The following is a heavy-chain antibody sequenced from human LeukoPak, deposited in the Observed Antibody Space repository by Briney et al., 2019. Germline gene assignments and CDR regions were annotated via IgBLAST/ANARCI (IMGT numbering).Heavy chain of an antibody. Sequence: GGSLRLSCAASGFTFSRHPMNWVRQAPGKGLVWVSRIISDGSSATHADSVKGRFTVSRDNAKNMLYLQMNSLRAEDTAVYYCTRDRRYGGMDVWGQGTTVTVSS. CDR2: IISDGSSA. CDR1: GFTFSRHP. CDR3: TRDRRYGGMDV. J-gene: IGHJ6*02. V-gene: IGHV3-74*01. D-gene: IGHD3-10*01.